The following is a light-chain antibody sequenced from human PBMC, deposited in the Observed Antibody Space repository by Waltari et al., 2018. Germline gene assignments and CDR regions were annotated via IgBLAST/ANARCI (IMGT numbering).Light chain of an antibody. CDR1: SGDVGNYNL. Sequence: QSGLTQPASVSGSPGQSITISCTGTSGDVGNYNLVSWYQQYPGKAPKLMVYEVTRRSSGVSDRVSGSKSGNTASLTIYGLQSEDEADYYCCSYAGLGIYVFGTGTKVTVL. CDR2: EVT. CDR3: CSYAGLGIYV. J-gene: IGLJ1*01. V-gene: IGLV2-23*02.